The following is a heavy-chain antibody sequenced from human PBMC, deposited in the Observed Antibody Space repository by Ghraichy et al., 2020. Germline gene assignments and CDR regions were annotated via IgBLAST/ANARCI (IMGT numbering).Heavy chain of an antibody. CDR2: IYYSGST. CDR3: ARSEGYPYYYDSSGPKTDAFDI. CDR1: GGSISSGGYY. J-gene: IGHJ3*02. Sequence: SETLSLTCTVSGGSISSGGYYWSWIRQHPGKGLEWIGYIYYSGSTYYNPSLKSRVTISVDTSKNQFSLKLSSVTAADTAVYYCARSEGYPYYYDSSGPKTDAFDIWGQGTMVTVSS. V-gene: IGHV4-31*03. D-gene: IGHD3-22*01.